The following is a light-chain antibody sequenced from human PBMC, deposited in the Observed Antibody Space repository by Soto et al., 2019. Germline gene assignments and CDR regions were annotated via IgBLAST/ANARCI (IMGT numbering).Light chain of an antibody. CDR1: SSDVGGYNY. J-gene: IGLJ1*01. CDR2: DVS. CDR3: CSYAGTYTHYV. Sequence: QSALTQPRSVSGSPGQSVTISCTGTSSDVGGYNYVSWYQQHPGKAPKLMIYDVSKRPSGVTDRFSGSKSGNTASLTISGLQAEDDADYYCCSYAGTYTHYVFGTGTKLTVL. V-gene: IGLV2-11*01.